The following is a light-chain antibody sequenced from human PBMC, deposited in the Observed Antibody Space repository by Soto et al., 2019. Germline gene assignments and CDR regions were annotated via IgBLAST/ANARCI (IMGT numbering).Light chain of an antibody. CDR3: QQYNNWPLT. CDR2: DTS. V-gene: IGKV3-15*01. CDR1: QSVSSN. J-gene: IGKJ2*01. Sequence: EIVMTQSPGTLSVSPGESATLSCSASQSVSSNLAWYQQKPGQAPRLLIYDTSTRATGVPARFSGSGSGTEFTITISSLQSEDFAVYYCQQYNNWPLTFGQGTKLEIK.